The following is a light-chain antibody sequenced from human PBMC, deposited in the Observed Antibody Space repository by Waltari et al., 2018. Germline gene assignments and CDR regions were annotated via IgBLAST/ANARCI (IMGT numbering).Light chain of an antibody. CDR2: DVN. Sequence: QPALSQPASVSGSPGLSITISCTGTSSNVGGYNPFSWYHHLSGIAPKLLISDVNKRPSGVSNRFSSSKSGKAAALTISGLQAEDEADYYSYSCAGSSTWVFGGGTNLAVL. CDR1: SSNVGGYNP. CDR3: YSCAGSSTWV. J-gene: IGLJ3*02. V-gene: IGLV2-23*02.